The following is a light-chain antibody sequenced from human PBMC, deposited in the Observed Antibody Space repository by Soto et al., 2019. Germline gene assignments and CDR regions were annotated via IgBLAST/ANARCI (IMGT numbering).Light chain of an antibody. Sequence: QSVLNQPPSASGSPGQSVTISCTGANSDVGSYNYVSWYQQHPGKAPKLMIYEVNKRPSGVPDRFSGSKSGNTASLTVSGLQAEDEADYYCSSYAGTNTRYLFGSGTKVTVL. V-gene: IGLV2-8*01. CDR3: SSYAGTNTRYL. CDR1: NSDVGSYNY. CDR2: EVN. J-gene: IGLJ1*01.